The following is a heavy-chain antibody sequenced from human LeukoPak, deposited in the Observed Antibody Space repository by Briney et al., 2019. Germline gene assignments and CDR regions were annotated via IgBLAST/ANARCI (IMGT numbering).Heavy chain of an antibody. J-gene: IGHJ3*02. CDR2: IWYDGSNK. CDR1: GFTFSSYG. V-gene: IGHV3-33*01. Sequence: GGSLRLSCAASGFTFSSYGMHWVRQAPGKGLEWVAVIWYDGSNKYYADSVKGRFTISRDNSKNTLYLQTNSLRAEDTAVYYCARGAHYYGSGIIRDAFDIWGQGTMVTVSS. D-gene: IGHD3-10*01. CDR3: ARGAHYYGSGIIRDAFDI.